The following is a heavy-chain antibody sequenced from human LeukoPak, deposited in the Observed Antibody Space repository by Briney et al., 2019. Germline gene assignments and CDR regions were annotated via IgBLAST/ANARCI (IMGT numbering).Heavy chain of an antibody. V-gene: IGHV1-8*01. Sequence: GASVKVSCKPSGYTFTSYDINWVRQATRPRLEGMGGMNPNSGNTGYAQKFQGRVTMTSNTSISTAYMRLSSLRSEDTAVYYCARSTVTGGDWFDPWGQGTLVTVSS. J-gene: IGHJ5*02. CDR1: GYTFTSYD. D-gene: IGHD4-11*01. CDR2: MNPNSGNT. CDR3: ARSTVTGGDWFDP.